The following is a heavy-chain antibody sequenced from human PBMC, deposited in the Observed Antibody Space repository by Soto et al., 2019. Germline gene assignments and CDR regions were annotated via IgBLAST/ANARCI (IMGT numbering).Heavy chain of an antibody. Sequence: PSETLSLTCTVSNYSISCGYYWGWIRQSPGEGLEWIVSMYHSGTTYYNPSLKSRVTISIDTSKNQFSLKLTSVTSADTAVYFCARVAFGPIDYWGQGTLVTVSS. CDR2: MYHSGTT. V-gene: IGHV4-38-2*02. CDR1: NYSISCGYY. J-gene: IGHJ4*02. CDR3: ARVAFGPIDY. D-gene: IGHD3-16*01.